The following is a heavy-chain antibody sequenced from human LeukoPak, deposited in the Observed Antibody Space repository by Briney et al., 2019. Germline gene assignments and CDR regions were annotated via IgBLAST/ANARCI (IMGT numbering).Heavy chain of an antibody. V-gene: IGHV3-23*01. D-gene: IGHD2-15*01. CDR2: ISGSGGST. CDR1: GFTFSSYA. J-gene: IGHJ4*02. CDR3: AKGFRTARYCSGGSCLDY. Sequence: PGGSLRLSCAASGFTFSSYAMSWVRQAPGKGLEWVSAISGSGGSTYYADSVKGRFTISRDNSKNTLYLQMNSLRAEDTAVYYCAKGFRTARYCSGGSCLDYWGQGTLVTVSS.